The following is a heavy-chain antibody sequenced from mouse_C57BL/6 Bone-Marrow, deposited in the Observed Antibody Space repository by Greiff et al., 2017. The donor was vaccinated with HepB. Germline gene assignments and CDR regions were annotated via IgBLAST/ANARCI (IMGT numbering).Heavy chain of an antibody. V-gene: IGHV1-53*01. CDR2: INPSNGGT. Sequence: QVQLQQPGTELVKPGASVKLSCKASGYPFTSYWIHWVKQRPGQGLEWIGNINPSNGGTNYNEKFKSKATLTVDKSSSTAYMQLSSLTSEDSAVYYCARSGSWYGNYGGYAMDYWGQGTSVTVSS. CDR1: GYPFTSYW. D-gene: IGHD2-10*02. CDR3: ARSGSWYGNYGGYAMDY. J-gene: IGHJ4*01.